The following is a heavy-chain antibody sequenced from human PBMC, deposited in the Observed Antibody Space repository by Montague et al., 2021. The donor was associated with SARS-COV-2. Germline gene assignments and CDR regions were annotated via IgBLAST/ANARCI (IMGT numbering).Heavy chain of an antibody. CDR2: IYYSGNT. J-gene: IGHJ5*02. V-gene: IGHV4-39*01. D-gene: IGHD3-3*01. Sequence: SETLSLTCTVSGGSISSSDYYWGWLRQSPGQGLEWLGNIYYSGNTYPYPSLKSRVTISIDTSKYMFSLKLNSVTAADTSVYYCARLRIGLFVDSTGEWIDPWGHGTLVTVSS. CDR3: ARLRIGLFVDSTGEWIDP. CDR1: GGSISSSDYY.